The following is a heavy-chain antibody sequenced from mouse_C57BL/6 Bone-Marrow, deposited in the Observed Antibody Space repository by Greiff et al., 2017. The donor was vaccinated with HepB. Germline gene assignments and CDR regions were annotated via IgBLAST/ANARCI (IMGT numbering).Heavy chain of an antibody. D-gene: IGHD1-1*01. CDR3: ARLIITTVYYFDY. CDR1: GFTFSSYG. Sequence: EVQLVESGGDLVKPGGSLKLSCAASGFTFSSYGMSWVRQTPDKRLEWVATISSGGSYTYYPDSVKGRFTISRDNAKNTLYLQMSSLKSEDTAMYYCARLIITTVYYFDYWGQGTTLTVSS. CDR2: ISSGGSYT. V-gene: IGHV5-6*01. J-gene: IGHJ2*01.